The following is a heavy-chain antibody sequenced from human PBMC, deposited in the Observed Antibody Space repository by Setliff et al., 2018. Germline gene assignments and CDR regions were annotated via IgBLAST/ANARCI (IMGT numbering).Heavy chain of an antibody. D-gene: IGHD5-18*01. CDR2: IKQDGSVK. J-gene: IGHJ6*03. CDR3: AKLVWLTTWYYMDV. V-gene: IGHV3-7*03. Sequence: GSLRLSCAASGFTFSRFWMNWVRQAPGKGLEWVANIKQDGSVKYYVDSVKGRFTISRDNAKNSLYMQMNSLRAEDTAVYYCAKLVWLTTWYYMDVWGKGTTVTVSS. CDR1: GFTFSRFW.